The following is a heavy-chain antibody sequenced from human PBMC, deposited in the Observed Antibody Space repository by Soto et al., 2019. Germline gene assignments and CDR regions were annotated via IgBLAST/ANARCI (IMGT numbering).Heavy chain of an antibody. J-gene: IGHJ5*02. D-gene: IGHD2-8*01. Sequence: EVQLLESGGGLVQPGGSLRLSCAASGFTVSSYAMSWVRQAPGKGLEWVSAISGSGGSKYYADSVKCRFTISRDNSKNTLYLQMNSLRAEDTAVYYCAKDPPRPDIVLMLYALREWFDPGGQGTLVTVSS. CDR2: ISGSGGSK. CDR3: AKDPPRPDIVLMLYALREWFDP. V-gene: IGHV3-23*01. CDR1: GFTVSSYA.